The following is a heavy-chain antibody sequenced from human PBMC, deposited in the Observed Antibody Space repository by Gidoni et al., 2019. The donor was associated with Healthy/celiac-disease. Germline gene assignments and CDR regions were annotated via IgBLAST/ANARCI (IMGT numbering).Heavy chain of an antibody. D-gene: IGHD2-2*01. CDR3: TNDGYCSSTSCYGGSYYYGMDV. CDR1: GFTFSNAW. Sequence: EVQLVESGGGLVKPGGSLRLSCAASGFTFSNAWMSWVRQAPGKGLEWVCRIKSKTDGGTTDYAAPVKGRLTISRDDSKNTLYLQMNSLKTEDTAVYYCTNDGYCSSTSCYGGSYYYGMDVWGQGTTVTVSS. CDR2: IKSKTDGGTT. J-gene: IGHJ6*02. V-gene: IGHV3-15*01.